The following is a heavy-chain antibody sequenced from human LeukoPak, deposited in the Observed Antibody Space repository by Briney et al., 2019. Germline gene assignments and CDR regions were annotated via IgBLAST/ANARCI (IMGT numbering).Heavy chain of an antibody. CDR2: IRSSGSTI. Sequence: GGSLRLSCAVSGFTFSSYEIGWVRPAPGGGLEWVSSIRSSGSTIYYADSVKGRFTISRDNAKNSLYLQMNSLRAEDTAVYYCAREDTAMVNYYYYGMDVWGQGTTVTVSS. CDR3: AREDTAMVNYYYYGMDV. V-gene: IGHV3-48*03. J-gene: IGHJ6*02. D-gene: IGHD5-18*01. CDR1: GFTFSSYE.